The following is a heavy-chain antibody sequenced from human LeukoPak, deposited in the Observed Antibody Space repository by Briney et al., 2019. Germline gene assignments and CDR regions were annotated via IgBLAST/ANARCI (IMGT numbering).Heavy chain of an antibody. Sequence: SETLSLTCAVYGGSFSGYYWNWIRQPPGKGLEWIGEINHSGSTNYNPSLKSRVTISVDTSKNQFSLKLSSVTAADTAVYYCARGAVLWFRPKLYYYYMDVWGKRTTVTVSS. D-gene: IGHD3-10*01. CDR2: INHSGST. CDR1: GGSFSGYY. V-gene: IGHV4-34*01. J-gene: IGHJ6*03. CDR3: ARGAVLWFRPKLYYYYMDV.